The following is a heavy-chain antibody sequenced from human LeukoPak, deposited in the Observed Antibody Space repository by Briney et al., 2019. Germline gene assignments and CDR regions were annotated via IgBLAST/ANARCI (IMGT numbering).Heavy chain of an antibody. D-gene: IGHD6-19*01. CDR1: GYTFTSYY. CDR3: ARSDRGWYYFDY. J-gene: IGHJ4*02. Sequence: ASVKVSCKASGYTFTSYYMHWVRQATGQGLEWMGIINPSGGSTSYAQKFQGRVTMTRDTSTGTVYMELSSLRSEDTAVYYCARSDRGWYYFDYWGQGTLVTVSS. V-gene: IGHV1-46*01. CDR2: INPSGGST.